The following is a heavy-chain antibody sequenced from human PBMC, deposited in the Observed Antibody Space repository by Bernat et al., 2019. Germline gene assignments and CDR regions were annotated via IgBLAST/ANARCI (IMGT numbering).Heavy chain of an antibody. J-gene: IGHJ2*01. D-gene: IGHD3-22*01. CDR1: GFTFSSYG. Sequence: QVQLVESGGGVVQPGRSLRLSCAASGFTFSSYGMHWVRQAPGKGLEWVAVIWYDGSNKYYADSVKGRFTISRDNSKNTLYLQMNSLRAEDTAVYYCARGAYDSRIRTGSLWYFDLWGRGTLVTVSS. CDR3: ARGAYDSRIRTGSLWYFDL. V-gene: IGHV3-33*01. CDR2: IWYDGSNK.